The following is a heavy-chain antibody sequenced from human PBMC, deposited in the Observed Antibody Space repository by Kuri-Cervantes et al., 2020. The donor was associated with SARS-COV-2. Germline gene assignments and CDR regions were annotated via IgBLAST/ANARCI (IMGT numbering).Heavy chain of an antibody. CDR1: GFTFSSYS. CDR2: ISSSSSYI. D-gene: IGHD1-26*01. V-gene: IGHV3-21*01. CDR3: ARAGRWELLLGRLAYFDY. J-gene: IGHJ4*02. Sequence: GESLKISCAASGFTFSSYSMNRVRQAPGKGLEWVSSISSSSSYIYYADSVKGRFTISRDNAKNSLYLQMDSLRAEDTAVYYCARAGRWELLLGRLAYFDYWGQGTLVTVSS.